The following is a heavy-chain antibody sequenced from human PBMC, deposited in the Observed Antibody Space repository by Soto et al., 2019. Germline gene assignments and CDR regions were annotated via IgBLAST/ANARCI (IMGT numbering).Heavy chain of an antibody. CDR2: INPNSGGT. Sequence: AAVKVSCPASGYTCTVYYMHWLRQAPGQGLEWMGWINPNSGGTNYAQKFQGRVTMTRDTSISTAYMELSRLRSDDTAVYYCARGGSKMVFLYCWFDACGQGTLV. D-gene: IGHD3-3*01. CDR1: GYTCTVYY. J-gene: IGHJ5*02. V-gene: IGHV1-2*02. CDR3: ARGGSKMVFLYCWFDA.